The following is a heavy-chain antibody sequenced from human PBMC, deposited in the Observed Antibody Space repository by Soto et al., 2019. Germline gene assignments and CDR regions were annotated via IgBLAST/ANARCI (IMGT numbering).Heavy chain of an antibody. CDR2: IIPFFGTA. CDR3: ARTAPMDAGDKYYYDF. D-gene: IGHD3-16*01. V-gene: IGHV1-69*13. CDR1: GGTFSTFG. J-gene: IGHJ4*02. Sequence: GASVKVSCKTSGGTFSTFGNSWVRQAPAQGLEWMGGIIPFFGTAEYSQKFEDRITITADESTNTVYMDLRSLTSEDTAIYYCARTAPMDAGDKYYYDFWGQGALVTAPQ.